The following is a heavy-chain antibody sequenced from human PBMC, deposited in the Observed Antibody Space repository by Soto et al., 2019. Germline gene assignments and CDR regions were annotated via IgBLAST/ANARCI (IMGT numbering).Heavy chain of an antibody. CDR2: IYYSGST. CDR1: GGSISSGGYY. CDR3: ARAQFGEPVCMDV. Sequence: SETLSLTCTVSGGSISSGGYYWSWIRQHPGKGLEWIGYIYYSGSTYYNPSLKSRVTISVDTSKNQFSLKLSSVTAADTAVYYCARAQFGEPVCMDVWGQGTTVTVSS. V-gene: IGHV4-31*03. J-gene: IGHJ6*02. D-gene: IGHD3-10*01.